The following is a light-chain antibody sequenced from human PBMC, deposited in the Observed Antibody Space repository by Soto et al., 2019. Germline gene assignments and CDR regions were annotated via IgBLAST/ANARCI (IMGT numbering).Light chain of an antibody. CDR2: DGN. V-gene: IGLV2-11*01. Sequence: QSALTQPRSVSGSPGQSVTISCSGTSNDVGGYNYVSWYQQHPGKAPKVMIYDGNRRPSGVPDRFSGSKSGNTASLTISGLQAEDEADYYCCSYAGRYGFWLFGGGTKLTVL. CDR3: CSYAGRYGFWL. CDR1: SNDVGGYNY. J-gene: IGLJ3*02.